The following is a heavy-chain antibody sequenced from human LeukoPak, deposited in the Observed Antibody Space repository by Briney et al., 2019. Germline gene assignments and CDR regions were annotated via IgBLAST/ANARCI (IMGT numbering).Heavy chain of an antibody. CDR2: IYYSGST. D-gene: IGHD3-10*01. Sequence: SETLSLTCTVSGGSISNYHWSWVRQPPGKGLEWIGYIYYSGSTTYNPSLKSRVTISIGTSKNQFSLKLRSVTAADTAVYYCARVPLWFGELSSFPSWGQGTLVIVSS. J-gene: IGHJ5*02. CDR1: GGSISNYH. V-gene: IGHV4-59*01. CDR3: ARVPLWFGELSSFPS.